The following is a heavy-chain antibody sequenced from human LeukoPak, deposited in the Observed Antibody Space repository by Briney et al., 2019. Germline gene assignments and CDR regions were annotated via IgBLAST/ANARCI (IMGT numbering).Heavy chain of an antibody. V-gene: IGHV3-30*03. CDR2: ISYDGSNK. CDR1: GFTFSSYG. CDR3: ARDLYDSSESAFDI. D-gene: IGHD3-22*01. Sequence: GGSLRLSCAASGFTFSSYGMHWVRQAPGKGLEWVAVISYDGSNKYYADSVKGRFTISRDNSKNTLYLQMNSLRAEDTAVYYCARDLYDSSESAFDIWGQGTMVTVSS. J-gene: IGHJ3*02.